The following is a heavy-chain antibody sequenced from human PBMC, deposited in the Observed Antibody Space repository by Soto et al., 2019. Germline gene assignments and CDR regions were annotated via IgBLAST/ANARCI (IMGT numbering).Heavy chain of an antibody. CDR3: AKSKSYYYDSSGYHSIQAFDY. D-gene: IGHD3-22*01. Sequence: VGSLRLSCAASGFTFSSYAMSWVRQAPGKGLEWVSGIGGSGGSTYYADSVKGRFTVSRDNSKSTLYLQMNSLRAEDTAVYYCAKSKSYYYDSSGYHSIQAFDYWGQGTLVTVS. CDR2: IGGSGGST. CDR1: GFTFSSYA. V-gene: IGHV3-23*01. J-gene: IGHJ4*02.